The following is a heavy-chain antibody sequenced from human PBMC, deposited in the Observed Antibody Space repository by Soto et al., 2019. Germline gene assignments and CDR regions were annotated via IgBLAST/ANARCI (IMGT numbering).Heavy chain of an antibody. Sequence: ASVKVSCKASGYTFTSYGISWVRQAPGQGLEWMGLISAYNGNTNYAQKFQGRVTMTTDTSTSTVYMELSSLRSEDTAVYYCARVGGGNYYYYGMDVWGQGTKVTVSS. V-gene: IGHV1-18*01. CDR3: ARVGGGNYYYYGMDV. CDR2: ISAYNGNT. D-gene: IGHD2-15*01. J-gene: IGHJ6*02. CDR1: GYTFTSYG.